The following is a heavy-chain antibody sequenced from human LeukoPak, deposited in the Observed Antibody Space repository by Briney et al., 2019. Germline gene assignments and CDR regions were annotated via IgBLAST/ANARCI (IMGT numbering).Heavy chain of an antibody. CDR1: GYTFTSYD. V-gene: IGHV1-8*01. J-gene: IGHJ4*02. D-gene: IGHD3-10*01. CDR3: ARDLKVRGVIPLDY. CDR2: MNPNSGNT. Sequence: GASVKVSCKASGYTFTSYDINWVRQATGQGLEWMGWMNPNSGNTGYAQKFQGRVTMTRNTSISTAYMELSSLRSEDTAVYYCARDLKVRGVIPLDYWGQGTLATVSS.